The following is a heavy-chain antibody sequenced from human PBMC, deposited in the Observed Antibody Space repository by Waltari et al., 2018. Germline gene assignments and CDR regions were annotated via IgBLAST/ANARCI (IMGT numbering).Heavy chain of an antibody. J-gene: IGHJ6*02. V-gene: IGHV4-34*01. CDR2: INHSGST. CDR1: GGSFSGYY. D-gene: IGHD2-15*01. Sequence: QVQLQQWGAGLLKPSETLSLTCAVYGGSFSGYYWSWIRQPPGKGLEWIGEINHSGSTNYNPSLKSRVTISVDTSKNQFSLKLSSVTAADTAVYYCAREVGYCSGGSCYVSYYYYYGMDVWGQGTTVTVSS. CDR3: AREVGYCSGGSCYVSYYYYYGMDV.